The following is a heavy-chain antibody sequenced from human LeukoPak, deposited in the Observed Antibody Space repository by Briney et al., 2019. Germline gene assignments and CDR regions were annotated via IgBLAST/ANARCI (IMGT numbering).Heavy chain of an antibody. V-gene: IGHV1-58*02. CDR3: AADPTYDILTGYMMGDAFDI. Sequence: SVKVSCKASGFTFTSSAMQWVRQARGQRLEWIGWIVVGSGNTNYAQKFQERVTITRDMSTSTAYMELSSLRPEDTAVYYCAADPTYDILTGYMMGDAFDIWGQGTMVTVSS. J-gene: IGHJ3*02. D-gene: IGHD3-9*01. CDR2: IVVGSGNT. CDR1: GFTFTSSA.